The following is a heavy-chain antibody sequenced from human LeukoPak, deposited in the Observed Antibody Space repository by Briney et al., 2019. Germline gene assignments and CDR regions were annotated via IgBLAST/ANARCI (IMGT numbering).Heavy chain of an antibody. CDR1: GGSVSSVSFY. Sequence: SETLSLTCTVSGGSVSSVSFYCNWIRQPPGKGLEWIGYIYYSGSTSYNPSLKSRVTMSVDTSKNQFSLKLSSVTAADTAVYYCAGGLRGSPPFHHWGQGTLVTVSS. D-gene: IGHD3-10*01. J-gene: IGHJ1*01. V-gene: IGHV4-61*01. CDR2: IYYSGST. CDR3: AGGLRGSPPFHH.